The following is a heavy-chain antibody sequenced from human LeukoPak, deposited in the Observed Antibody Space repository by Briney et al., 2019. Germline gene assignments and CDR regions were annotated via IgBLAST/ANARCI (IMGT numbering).Heavy chain of an antibody. V-gene: IGHV4-34*01. Sequence: SETLSLTCAVYGGSFSGYYWSWIRQPPGKGLEWIGEINHSGSTNYNPSLKSRVTISLDTSKNQISLKLKSVTAADTAVYFCARGGYYDFWTGYDWGQGTLVTVSS. CDR1: GGSFSGYY. CDR3: ARGGYYDFWTGYD. J-gene: IGHJ4*02. CDR2: INHSGST. D-gene: IGHD3/OR15-3a*01.